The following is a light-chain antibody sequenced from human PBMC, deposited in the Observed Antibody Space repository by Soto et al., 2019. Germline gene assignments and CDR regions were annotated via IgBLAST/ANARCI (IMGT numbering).Light chain of an antibody. CDR3: QQSYRTPRT. CDR2: AAS. Sequence: DIQMTQSPSSLSASVGDRVTITFRATQSISSYLNWYQQKPGKAPKLLIYAASSLQSGVPSRFSGSGSGTHFTLTISSLQPEDFGRDYCQQSYRTPRTFGQGTKVEIK. CDR1: QSISSY. J-gene: IGKJ1*01. V-gene: IGKV1-39*01.